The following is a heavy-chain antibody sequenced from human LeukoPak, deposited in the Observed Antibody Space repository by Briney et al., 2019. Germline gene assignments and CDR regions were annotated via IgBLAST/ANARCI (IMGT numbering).Heavy chain of an antibody. CDR3: ARDGAVSGTSDWYFDL. CDR2: IKPTGGST. Sequence: ASVKVSCKASGYTFSNYYMHWVRQAPGQELEWMGMIKPTGGSTSYAQRFQGRVTMTRDTSTSTVYMELSSLTSEDTAVYYCARDGAVSGTSDWYFDLWGHGTLVTVSS. V-gene: IGHV1-46*01. J-gene: IGHJ2*01. CDR1: GYTFSNYY. D-gene: IGHD3-10*01.